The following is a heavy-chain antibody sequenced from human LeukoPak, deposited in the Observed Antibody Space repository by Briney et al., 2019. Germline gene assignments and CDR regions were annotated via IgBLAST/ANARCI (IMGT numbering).Heavy chain of an antibody. CDR2: IYPGDSDT. V-gene: IGHV5-51*01. CDR3: ARRERKQRTYYYYYGMDV. J-gene: IGHJ6*02. CDR1: GYSFTTFW. Sequence: GESLKISCKGSGYSFTTFWIGWVRQMPGKGLEWMGLIYPGDSDTRYSPSFQGQVTISADKSISTAYLQWSSLKASDTAIYYCARRERKQRTYYYYYGMDVWGQGTTVPVSS.